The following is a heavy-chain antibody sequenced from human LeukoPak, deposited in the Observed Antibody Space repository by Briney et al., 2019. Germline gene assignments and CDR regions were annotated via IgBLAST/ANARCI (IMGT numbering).Heavy chain of an antibody. Sequence: GSLRLSCAASAFTFSSYWMGWVRQAPGKGLEWVANIKGDGSEKNYVDFVEGRFTISRDNAKNSLYLQMNSLRAEDTAVYYCAREVPGAMTAFDIWGQGTMVTVSS. D-gene: IGHD2-2*01. CDR1: AFTFSSYW. V-gene: IGHV3-7*01. CDR3: AREVPGAMTAFDI. CDR2: IKGDGSEK. J-gene: IGHJ3*02.